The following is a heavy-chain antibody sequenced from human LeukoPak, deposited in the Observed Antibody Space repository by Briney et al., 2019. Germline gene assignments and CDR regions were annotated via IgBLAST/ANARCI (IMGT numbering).Heavy chain of an antibody. Sequence: PGGSLRLFCAASEFTLSNYDMNWARQAPGKGLEWVSSISTSSRYIYYKDSVRGRFTISRDDAKNSLYLEMNSLRAEDTAVHYCARADCSSSTCYLRRSWFDPWGQGTLVTVSS. CDR2: ISTSSRYI. J-gene: IGHJ5*02. CDR1: EFTLSNYD. D-gene: IGHD2-2*01. V-gene: IGHV3-21*01. CDR3: ARADCSSSTCYLRRSWFDP.